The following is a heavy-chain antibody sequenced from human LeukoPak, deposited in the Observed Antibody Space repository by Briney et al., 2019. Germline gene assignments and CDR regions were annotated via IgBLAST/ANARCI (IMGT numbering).Heavy chain of an antibody. CDR1: GDSIMSSGSY. D-gene: IGHD3-10*01. CDR2: VSSSGGT. CDR3: ARDRVVGEVSNKYGVDV. Sequence: SETLSLTCSVSGDSIMSSGSYWGWIRQPPGKALEWIGSVSSSGGTHYSPSLKNRLSISMDTSQNQFSLRLSSVTVADTAVYYCARDRVVGEVSNKYGVDVWGQGTIVTVSS. J-gene: IGHJ6*02. V-gene: IGHV4-39*07.